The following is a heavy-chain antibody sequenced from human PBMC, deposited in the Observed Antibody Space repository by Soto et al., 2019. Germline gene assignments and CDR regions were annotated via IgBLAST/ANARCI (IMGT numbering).Heavy chain of an antibody. Sequence: QVQLQQWGAGLLKSSETLSLTCAVYGGSFSGYYWTWIRQPPGTVLEWIGEINHSGSTNYNPSLKRRVTISVDTSKNQFSLKLTSVTAADTAVYYCARDKITGLFDYWGQGTLVTVSS. CDR2: INHSGST. J-gene: IGHJ4*02. D-gene: IGHD2-8*02. CDR1: GGSFSGYY. CDR3: ARDKITGLFDY. V-gene: IGHV4-34*01.